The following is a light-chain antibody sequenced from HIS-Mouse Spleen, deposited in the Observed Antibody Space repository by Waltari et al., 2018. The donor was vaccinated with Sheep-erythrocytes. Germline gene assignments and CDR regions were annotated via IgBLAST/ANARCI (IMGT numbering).Light chain of an antibody. Sequence: SYELTQPPSVSVSPGQTASITCSGDKLGDKYACWYQQKPGQSPVLVIYQDSKRPSGDPERFSGSNTGSTATLTISGTQAMDEADYYCQAWDSSHVVFGGGTKLTVL. CDR1: KLGDKY. CDR3: QAWDSSHVV. CDR2: QDS. J-gene: IGLJ2*01. V-gene: IGLV3-1*01.